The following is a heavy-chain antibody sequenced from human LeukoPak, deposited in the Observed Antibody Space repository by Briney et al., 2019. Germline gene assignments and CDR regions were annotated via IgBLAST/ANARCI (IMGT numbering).Heavy chain of an antibody. Sequence: GGSLRLSCVGSGFTFRSHAMSWVRQAPGKGLEWVSSISGSGGSTDYADSVKGRFTISRDNSKNTLFLQMNSLRAEDTAVYYCAKALGGSGSYRKWFDPWGQGTLVTVSS. D-gene: IGHD1-26*01. V-gene: IGHV3-23*01. J-gene: IGHJ5*02. CDR1: GFTFRSHA. CDR3: AKALGGSGSYRKWFDP. CDR2: ISGSGGST.